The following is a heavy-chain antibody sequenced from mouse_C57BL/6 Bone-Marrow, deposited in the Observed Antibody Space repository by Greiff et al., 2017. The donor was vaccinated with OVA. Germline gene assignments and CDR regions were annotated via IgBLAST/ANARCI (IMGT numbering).Heavy chain of an antibody. CDR2: IYPGSGST. D-gene: IGHD2-5*01. Sequence: VKLQQPGAELVKPGASVKMSCKASGYTFTSYWITWVKQRPGQGLEWIGDIYPGSGSTNYNEKFKSKATLTVDTSSSTAYMQLSSLTSEDSAVYYCARSEDYSKGGFAYWGQGTLVTVSA. CDR1: GYTFTSYW. J-gene: IGHJ3*01. V-gene: IGHV1-55*01. CDR3: ARSEDYSKGGFAY.